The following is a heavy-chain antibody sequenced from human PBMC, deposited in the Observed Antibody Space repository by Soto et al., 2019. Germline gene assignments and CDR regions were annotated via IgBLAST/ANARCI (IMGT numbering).Heavy chain of an antibody. Sequence: GGSLRLSCAASGFTFSSYSMNWVRRAPGKGLEWVSSISSSSSYIYYADSVKGRFTISRDNAKNSLYLQMNSLRAEDTAVYYCARDRIAAAGAAKSLYYYGMDVWGQGTTVTVSS. CDR1: GFTFSSYS. CDR2: ISSSSSYI. D-gene: IGHD6-13*01. J-gene: IGHJ6*02. CDR3: ARDRIAAAGAAKSLYYYGMDV. V-gene: IGHV3-21*01.